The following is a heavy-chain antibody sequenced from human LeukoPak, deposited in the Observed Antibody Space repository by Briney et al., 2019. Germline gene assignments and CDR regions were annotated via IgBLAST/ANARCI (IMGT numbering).Heavy chain of an antibody. J-gene: IGHJ2*01. CDR2: IHLSGST. V-gene: IGHV4-59*11. D-gene: IGHD3-16*01. Sequence: PSETLSPTCTVSGGSISFHYWSWIRQPPGKGLEWIGYIHLSGSTYYDPSLRSRVTISGDTSKNQFSLRLNSVTAADTAVYYCARGGVWYFDLWGRGTLVTVSS. CDR3: ARGGVWYFDL. CDR1: GGSISFHY.